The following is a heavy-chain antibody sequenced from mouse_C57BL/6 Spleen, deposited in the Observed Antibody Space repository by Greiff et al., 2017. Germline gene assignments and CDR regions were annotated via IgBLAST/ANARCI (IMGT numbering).Heavy chain of an antibody. CDR2: IHPSSVST. CDR1: GYTFTNYW. J-gene: IGHJ3*01. CDR3: ARESELGGDGAWCAY. D-gene: IGHD4-1*01. Sequence: QVQLQQPGAELVKPGASVKLSCKASGYTFTNYWMHWVKQRPGQGLEWIGMIHPSSVSTNYNEKIKTKATLPVDKSSSTADMQLSSLTSADSAGYYCARESELGGDGAWCAYWGQGTLVTVSA. V-gene: IGHV1-64*01.